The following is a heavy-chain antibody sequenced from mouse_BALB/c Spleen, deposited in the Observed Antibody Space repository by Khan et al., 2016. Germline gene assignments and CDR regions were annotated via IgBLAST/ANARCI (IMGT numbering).Heavy chain of an antibody. CDR3: ARIHA. CDR2: IDPATGNT. V-gene: IGHV14-3*02. CDR1: GFNIKYTY. J-gene: IGHJ2*01. Sequence: VQLKESGAELVRSGASVKLSCTASGFNIKYTYMHWVKQRPEQGLEWIGMIDPATGNTKYDPQFQGKSTITADTSSNTGYLQLSRLTSEHTAVYYCARIHARGQGTTLTVSS.